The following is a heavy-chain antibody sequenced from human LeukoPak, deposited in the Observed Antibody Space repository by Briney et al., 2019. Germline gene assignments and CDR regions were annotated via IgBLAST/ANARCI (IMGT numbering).Heavy chain of an antibody. Sequence: GRSLRLSCAASGFTFSSYGMHWVRQAPGKGLEWVAVIWYGGSNKYYADSVKGRFTISRDNSKNTLYLQMNSLRAEDTAVYYCARAGGYCSSTSCYGHYYYYYGMDVWGQGTTVTVSS. D-gene: IGHD2-2*01. J-gene: IGHJ6*02. CDR2: IWYGGSNK. CDR3: ARAGGYCSSTSCYGHYYYYYGMDV. CDR1: GFTFSSYG. V-gene: IGHV3-33*01.